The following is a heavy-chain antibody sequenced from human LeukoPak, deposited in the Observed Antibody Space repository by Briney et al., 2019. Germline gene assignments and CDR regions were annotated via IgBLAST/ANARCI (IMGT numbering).Heavy chain of an antibody. J-gene: IGHJ4*02. CDR2: IWYDGSNK. CDR3: AIERRWLQLDY. V-gene: IGHV3-33*01. D-gene: IGHD5-24*01. CDR1: GFTFSSYG. Sequence: GGSLRLSCAASGFTFSSYGMHWVRQAPGKGLEWVAVIWYDGSNKYYADSVKGRFTISRDNSKNTLYLQMNSLRAEDTAVYYCAIERRWLQLDYWGQGTLVTVSS.